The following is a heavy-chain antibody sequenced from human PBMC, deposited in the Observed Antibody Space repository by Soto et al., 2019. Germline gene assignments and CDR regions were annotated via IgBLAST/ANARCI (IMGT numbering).Heavy chain of an antibody. CDR1: GCSFSSHW. Sequence: VQLVESGGCLVQPGGSLRLICAASGCSFSSHWRHWFRQAPGKGLVWVSRIRDDGADSGYADTVRGRCTISRDNAKSTLYLQMDSLRAEDTAVYYCARDVIIGSGRCSNWGQGTIVSASS. J-gene: IGHJ1*01. V-gene: IGHV3-74*01. CDR2: IRDDGADS. D-gene: IGHD3-10*01. CDR3: ARDVIIGSGRCSN.